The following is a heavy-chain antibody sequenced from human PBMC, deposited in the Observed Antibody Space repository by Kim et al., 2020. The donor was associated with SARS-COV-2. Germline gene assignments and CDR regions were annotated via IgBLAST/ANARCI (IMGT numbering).Heavy chain of an antibody. D-gene: IGHD3-22*01. V-gene: IGHV3-49*03. CDR1: GFTFGDYA. Sequence: GGSLRLSCTASGFTFGDYAMSWFRQAPGKGLELVGFIRSKAYGGTTEYAASVKGRFTISRDDSKSIAYLQMNSLKTEDTAVYYCTRDWTYYYDSSGYYAYWGQGTLVSVSS. CDR2: IRSKAYGGTT. CDR3: TRDWTYYYDSSGYYAY. J-gene: IGHJ4*02.